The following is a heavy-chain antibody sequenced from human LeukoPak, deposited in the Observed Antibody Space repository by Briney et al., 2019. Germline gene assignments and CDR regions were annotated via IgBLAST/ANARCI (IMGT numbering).Heavy chain of an antibody. D-gene: IGHD3-10*01. V-gene: IGHV3-48*03. Sequence: TLSLSSAASLVAPRSFEINSGPGAPGNGLGWGSCITSTGTARYYEDSVKGRFTISRDNAKNSLHLQMDSLRAEDTAVYYCARPDYYRGAGSYGGDYWGQGTLVTVSS. CDR2: ITSTGTAR. CDR3: ARPDYYRGAGSYGGDY. J-gene: IGHJ4*02. CDR1: LVAPRSFE.